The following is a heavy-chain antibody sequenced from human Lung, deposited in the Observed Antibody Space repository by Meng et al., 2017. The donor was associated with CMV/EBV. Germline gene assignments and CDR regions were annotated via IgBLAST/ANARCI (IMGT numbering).Heavy chain of an antibody. Sequence: SXTXSLXCAVYGGSFIVYYWTWIRQPPGKGREWIGEINHSRNTNYNPSLKSRVTMSVDTSKNQFSLNLSSVSAADTAVYYCARGRVAARQIQRPSLYFDYXGQAXLVTVSS. CDR2: INHSRNT. V-gene: IGHV4-34*01. D-gene: IGHD6-6*01. CDR3: ARGRVAARQIQRPSLYFDY. J-gene: IGHJ4*02. CDR1: GGSFIVYY.